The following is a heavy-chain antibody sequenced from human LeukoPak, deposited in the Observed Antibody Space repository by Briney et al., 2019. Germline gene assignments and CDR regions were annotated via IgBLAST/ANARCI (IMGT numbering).Heavy chain of an antibody. J-gene: IGHJ4*02. CDR3: ARGGYGYDY. V-gene: IGHV3-48*01. Sequence: GGSLRLSCATSGFTFSNAWMNWVRQAPGKGLEWVSYISSSSSTIYYADSVKGRFTISRDNAKNSLYLQMNSLRAEDTAVYYCARGGYGYDYWGQGTLVTVSS. D-gene: IGHD5-18*01. CDR1: GFTFSNAW. CDR2: ISSSSSTI.